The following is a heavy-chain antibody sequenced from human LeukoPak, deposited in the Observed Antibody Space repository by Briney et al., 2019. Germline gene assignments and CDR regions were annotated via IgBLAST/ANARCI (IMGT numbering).Heavy chain of an antibody. CDR1: GYSFSIYG. CDR2: ISASDGTT. V-gene: IGHV1-18*01. J-gene: IGHJ4*02. CDR3: ARCGAAVTTHFSH. D-gene: IGHD4-17*01. Sequence: ASVKVSCKASGYSFSIYGITWARQAPGQGLEYLGWISASDGTTNYAQKVQDRVTMTTDTSTSTAYFELRSLRSEDTAVYYCARCGAAVTTHFSHWGQGTLVTVSS.